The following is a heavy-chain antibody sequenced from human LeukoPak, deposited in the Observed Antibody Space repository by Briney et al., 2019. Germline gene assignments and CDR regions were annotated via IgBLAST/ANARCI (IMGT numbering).Heavy chain of an antibody. CDR3: ARDLHPVAGAVEYFQH. CDR2: ISAYNGNT. J-gene: IGHJ1*01. D-gene: IGHD6-19*01. Sequence: ASVKVSCKASGYTFTSYGISWVRQAPGQGLEWMGWISAYNGNTNYAQKLQGRVTMTTDTSTSTAYMELRSLRPDDTAVYYCARDLHPVAGAVEYFQHWGQGTLVTVSS. V-gene: IGHV1-18*01. CDR1: GYTFTSYG.